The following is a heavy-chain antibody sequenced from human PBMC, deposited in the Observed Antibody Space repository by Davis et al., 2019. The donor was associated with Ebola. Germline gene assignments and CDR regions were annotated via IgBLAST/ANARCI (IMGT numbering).Heavy chain of an antibody. CDR2: ISSSSSYI. CDR1: GFTFSSYS. Sequence: PGGSLRLSCAASGFTFSSYSMNWVRQAPGKGLEWVSSISSSSSYIYYPDSVKGRFTISRDNAKNSLYLQMNSLRAEDTAVYYCARGRSGNRWFDPWGQGTLVTVSS. V-gene: IGHV3-21*01. J-gene: IGHJ5*02. D-gene: IGHD1-26*01. CDR3: ARGRSGNRWFDP.